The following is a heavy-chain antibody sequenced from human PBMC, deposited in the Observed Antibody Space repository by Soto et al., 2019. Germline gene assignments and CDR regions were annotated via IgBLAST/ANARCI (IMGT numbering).Heavy chain of an antibody. CDR1: GYAFTSYW. V-gene: IGHV5-51*01. CDR2: IYPGDSDT. CDR3: ARGYCTTTICDPWFDP. J-gene: IGHJ5*02. Sequence: PGESLKISCTGSGYAFTSYWIAWVRQMPGKGLEWMGIIYPGDSDTRYSPSFQGQVTISADKSITTAYLQWSSLKASDTAMYYCARGYCTTTICDPWFDPWGQGTLVTGS. D-gene: IGHD2-2*01.